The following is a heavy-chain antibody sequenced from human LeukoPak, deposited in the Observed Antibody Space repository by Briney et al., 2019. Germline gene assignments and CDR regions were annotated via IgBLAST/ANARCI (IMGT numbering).Heavy chain of an antibody. D-gene: IGHD3-3*01. J-gene: IGHJ5*02. CDR2: MNPNSGNT. V-gene: IGHV1-8*01. CDR3: ASRTFGVATLSET. Sequence: ASVKVSCTASGYTFTSYDINWVRQATGQGLEWMGWMNPNSGNTGYAQKFQGRVTMPRNTSISTAYMELSSLRSEDTAVYYCASRTFGVATLSETWGQGTLVTVSS. CDR1: GYTFTSYD.